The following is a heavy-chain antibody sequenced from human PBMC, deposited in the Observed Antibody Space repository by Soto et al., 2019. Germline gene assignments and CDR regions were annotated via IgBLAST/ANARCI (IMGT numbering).Heavy chain of an antibody. CDR2: ISGSGGST. D-gene: IGHD3-16*01. V-gene: IGHV3-23*01. CDR1: GFTFSKYA. CDR3: ARGGTPIDY. J-gene: IGHJ4*02. Sequence: GGSLRLSCAASGFTFSKYALTWVRQAPGKGLEWVSVISGSGGSTYFADSVKGRFTMTTDTSTSTAYMELRSLRSDDTAVYYCARGGTPIDYWGQGTLVTVSS.